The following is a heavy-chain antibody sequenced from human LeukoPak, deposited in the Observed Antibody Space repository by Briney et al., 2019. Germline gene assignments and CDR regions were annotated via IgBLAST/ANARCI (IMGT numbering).Heavy chain of an antibody. CDR3: ARETHMNYDFWSGYIDY. D-gene: IGHD3-3*01. V-gene: IGHV7-4-1*02. Sequence: ASVKVSCKASGYNFTSYAMNWVRQAPGQGLEWMGWINTNTGNPTYAQGFTGRLVFSLDTSVSTAYLQISSLKAEDTAVYYCARETHMNYDFWSGYIDYWGQGTLVTVSS. J-gene: IGHJ4*02. CDR1: GYNFTSYA. CDR2: INTNTGNP.